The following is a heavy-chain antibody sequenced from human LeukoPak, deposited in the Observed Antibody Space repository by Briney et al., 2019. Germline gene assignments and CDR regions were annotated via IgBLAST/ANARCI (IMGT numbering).Heavy chain of an antibody. Sequence: GGSRRLSCAASRFTFSSYGMHWVRQTPGKGPEWVAFIRHDGSYQQYADSVKGRFTVSRDNSKDTVYLQMNSLRTEDTAVYYCAKNRDSSDYPRDFDYWGQGTLVTVSS. D-gene: IGHD6-19*01. J-gene: IGHJ4*02. CDR3: AKNRDSSDYPRDFDY. CDR2: IRHDGSYQ. V-gene: IGHV3-30*02. CDR1: RFTFSSYG.